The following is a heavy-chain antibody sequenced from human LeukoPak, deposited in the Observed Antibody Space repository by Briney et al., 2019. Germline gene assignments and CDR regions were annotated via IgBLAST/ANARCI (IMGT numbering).Heavy chain of an antibody. J-gene: IGHJ4*02. V-gene: IGHV4-31*03. CDR3: AREAMTGTDHTIDY. CDR2: IYYSGST. CDR1: GGSISSGGYY. D-gene: IGHD1-1*01. Sequence: PSETLSLTCTVSGGSISSGGYYWSWIRQHPGKGLEWIGYIYYSGSTYYNPSLKSRVTISVDTSKNQFSLKLSSVTAADTAVYYCAREAMTGTDHTIDYWGQGTLVTVSS.